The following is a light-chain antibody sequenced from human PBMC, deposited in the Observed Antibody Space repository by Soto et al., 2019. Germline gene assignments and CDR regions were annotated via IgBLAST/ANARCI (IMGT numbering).Light chain of an antibody. V-gene: IGLV3-21*02. Sequence: YELTQPPSVSVAPGETARITCGRNNIGSDTVHWYQQKPGQAPVVVVYDDSERPSGTPERISGSNSGDTATLTIRRVEAGDEADYYCLVWDSIGDNYVFGSGTKVTVL. J-gene: IGLJ1*01. CDR1: NIGSDT. CDR3: LVWDSIGDNYV. CDR2: DDS.